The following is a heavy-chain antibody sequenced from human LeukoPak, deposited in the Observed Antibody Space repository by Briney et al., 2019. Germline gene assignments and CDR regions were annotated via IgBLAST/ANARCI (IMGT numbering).Heavy chain of an antibody. J-gene: IGHJ4*02. Sequence: SETLSLTCAVSGYSISSGYYWGWIRQPPGKGLEWIGSIYHSGNTYYNPSLKSRVTISVDTSKNQFSLKLTSVTAADTAVYYCGRDRPTGYYDYWGQGILVTVSS. D-gene: IGHD3-9*01. V-gene: IGHV4-38-2*02. CDR2: IYHSGNT. CDR1: GYSISSGYY. CDR3: GRDRPTGYYDY.